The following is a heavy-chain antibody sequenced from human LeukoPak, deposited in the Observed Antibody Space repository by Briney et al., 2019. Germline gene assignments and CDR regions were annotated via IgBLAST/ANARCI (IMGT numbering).Heavy chain of an antibody. CDR1: GFTCSSYW. Sequence: PGGSLRLSCAASGFTCSSYWMSWVRQAPGQGLEWVANIKQDGSEKYYVDSVKGRFTISRDNAKNSLYLQMNSLRAEDTAVYYCARDPDFGYWGQGTLVTVSS. V-gene: IGHV3-7*01. CDR2: IKQDGSEK. CDR3: ARDPDFGY. J-gene: IGHJ4*02.